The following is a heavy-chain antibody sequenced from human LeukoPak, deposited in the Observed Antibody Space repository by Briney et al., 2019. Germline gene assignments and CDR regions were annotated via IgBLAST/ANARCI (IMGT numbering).Heavy chain of an antibody. CDR1: GFTFSSYR. J-gene: IGHJ6*03. D-gene: IGHD3-16*01. V-gene: IGHV3-7*01. CDR2: IKQDGSEK. CDR3: ATERAGERPRPLLSYYYMDF. Sequence: GGSLILSCAASGFTFSSYRMSWVRQAPGKGLEWVANIKQDGSEKHYVDSVEGRFTISRDNAKNSLYLQMNSLRAEDTAVYYCATERAGERPRPLLSYYYMDFWGKGTTVTISS.